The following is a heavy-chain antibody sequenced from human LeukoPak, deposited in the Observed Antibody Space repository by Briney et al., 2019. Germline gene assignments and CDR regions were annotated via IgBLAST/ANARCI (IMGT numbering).Heavy chain of an antibody. J-gene: IGHJ4*02. V-gene: IGHV3-33*06. CDR1: GFTFSSYG. CDR3: VKDFGRNLGGPGY. Sequence: GGSLRLSCAASGFTFSSYGMHWVRQAPGKGLEWVAVIWYDGSNKYYADSVKGRFVISRDNSKSTLYLQMNSLRAEDRAVYYCVKDFGRNLGGPGYWGRGTLVTVSS. D-gene: IGHD3-10*01. CDR2: IWYDGSNK.